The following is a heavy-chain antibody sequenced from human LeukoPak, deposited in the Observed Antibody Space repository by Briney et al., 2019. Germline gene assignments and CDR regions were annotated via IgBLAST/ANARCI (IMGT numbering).Heavy chain of an antibody. J-gene: IGHJ4*02. CDR1: GFTFTTYW. V-gene: IGHV3-74*01. D-gene: IGHD3-10*01. CDR3: ARGPQRGVIMN. CDR2: INSDGSIT. Sequence: GGSLRLSCAASGFTFTTYWMHWVRQAPGKGLVWVSHINSDGSITSYADSVKGRFTISRDNAKNTLYLQMNSLRAEDTAMYYCARGPQRGVIMNWGQGTLVTVSS.